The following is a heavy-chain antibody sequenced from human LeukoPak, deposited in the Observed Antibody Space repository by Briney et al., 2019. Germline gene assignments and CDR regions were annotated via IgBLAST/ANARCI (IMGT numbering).Heavy chain of an antibody. D-gene: IGHD4-17*01. J-gene: IGHJ4*02. CDR3: ARRTPQDYGDSFSFDY. Sequence: NPSETLSLTCTVSGGSISSYYWSWIRQPPGKGLEWIGYIYYSGSTNYNPSLKSRVTISVDTSKNQFSLKLSSVTAADTAVHYCARRTPQDYGDSFSFDYWGQGTLVTVSS. CDR2: IYYSGST. CDR1: GGSISSYY. V-gene: IGHV4-59*01.